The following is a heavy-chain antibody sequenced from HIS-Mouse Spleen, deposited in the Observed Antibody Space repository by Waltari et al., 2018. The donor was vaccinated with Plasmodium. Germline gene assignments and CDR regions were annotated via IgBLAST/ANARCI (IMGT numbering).Heavy chain of an antibody. V-gene: IGHV4-34*01. J-gene: IGHJ4*02. Sequence: QVQLQLWGAGLLKPSETLSLTCAGFGGSFSGYFWSWIRQPPGKGLEWIGEINHSGSTNYNPSLKSRVTISVDTSKNQFSLKLSSVTAADTAVYYCARLVVVASKDSYWGQGTLVTVSS. CDR1: GGSFSGYF. D-gene: IGHD2-15*01. CDR3: ARLVVVASKDSY. CDR2: INHSGST.